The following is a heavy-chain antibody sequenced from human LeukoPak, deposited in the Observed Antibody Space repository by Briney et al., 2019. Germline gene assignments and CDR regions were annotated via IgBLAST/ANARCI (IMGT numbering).Heavy chain of an antibody. Sequence: PGGSLRLSCAASGFTFSSYGMHWVRQAPGKGLEWVAVISYDGSNKYYADSVKGRFTISRDNSKNTLYLQMNSLRAEDTAAYYCAISAAAGGGFDYWGQGTLVTVSS. J-gene: IGHJ4*02. D-gene: IGHD6-13*01. V-gene: IGHV3-30*03. CDR2: ISYDGSNK. CDR3: AISAAAGGGFDY. CDR1: GFTFSSYG.